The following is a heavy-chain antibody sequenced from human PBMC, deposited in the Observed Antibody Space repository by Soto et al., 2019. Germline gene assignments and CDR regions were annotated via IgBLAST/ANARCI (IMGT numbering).Heavy chain of an antibody. J-gene: IGHJ4*02. Sequence: QVQLQQWGAGLLKPSETLSLTCAVYGGSFSGHYWSWIRQPPGKGLEWIGEINDGGTTNYNPSLKSRVTISVDTSKNQFSLKLSSVTAADTAVYYCARGGNYYDSSGYDYWGQGTLVTVSS. D-gene: IGHD3-22*01. CDR2: INDGGTT. CDR3: ARGGNYYDSSGYDY. V-gene: IGHV4-34*01. CDR1: GGSFSGHY.